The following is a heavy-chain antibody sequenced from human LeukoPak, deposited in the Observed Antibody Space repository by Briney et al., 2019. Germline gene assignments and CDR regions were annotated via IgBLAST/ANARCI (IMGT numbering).Heavy chain of an antibody. D-gene: IGHD1-26*01. CDR1: GYSISSGYY. CDR2: MYHSGNT. J-gene: IGHJ4*02. Sequence: PSETLSLTCAVSGYSISSGYYWGWIRQPPGKGLEWIGSMYHSGNTYYNPSLKSRVTISGDTSKNQFSLKLSSVTAADTAVYYCARYSSGSCRHFDYWGQGSLVTVSS. V-gene: IGHV4-38-2*01. CDR3: ARYSSGSCRHFDY.